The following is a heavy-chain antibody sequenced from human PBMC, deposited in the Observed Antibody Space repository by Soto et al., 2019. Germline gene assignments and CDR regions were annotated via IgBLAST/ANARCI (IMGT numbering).Heavy chain of an antibody. D-gene: IGHD2-15*01. CDR2: IFPGDSDT. V-gene: IGHV5-51*01. CDR1: GYIFTKYW. J-gene: IGHJ6*02. CDR3: ARHFNGGNMFYYYYGMDV. Sequence: GESLKISCTTSGYIFTKYWIGWVRQMPGKGLEWMGIIFPGDSDTTYSPSFQGQVTISADRSLSTAYLQWSSLKASDSAMYYCARHFNGGNMFYYYYGMDVWGQGTTVTVSS.